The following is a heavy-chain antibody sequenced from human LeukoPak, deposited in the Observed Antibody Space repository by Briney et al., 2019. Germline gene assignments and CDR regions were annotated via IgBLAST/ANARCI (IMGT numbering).Heavy chain of an antibody. V-gene: IGHV4-61*09. D-gene: IGHD3-9*01. J-gene: IGHJ6*03. Sequence: SETLSLTCTVSGGSITGDPHYWTWIRQSAGEGLEWLGHVSASGRTTYNPSLKSRVTMSVDTSKNQFSLKLSSVTAADTAVYYCARDNYDILTGYLNMDVWGKGTTVTVSS. CDR1: GGSITGDPHY. CDR3: ARDNYDILTGYLNMDV. CDR2: VSASGRT.